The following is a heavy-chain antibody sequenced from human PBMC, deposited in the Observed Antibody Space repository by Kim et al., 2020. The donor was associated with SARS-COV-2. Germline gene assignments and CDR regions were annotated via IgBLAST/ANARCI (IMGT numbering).Heavy chain of an antibody. Sequence: SETLSLTCTVSGGSLSSSSYYWGWIRQPPGKGLEWIGTAYYIGNTYYNPSLKSRVTISVDTSKNQFSLKLGSVTAADTAVYYCARHRGYSSGWYV. CDR2: AYYIGNT. CDR1: GGSLSSSSYY. CDR3: ARHRGYSSGWYV. V-gene: IGHV4-39*01. J-gene: IGHJ2*01. D-gene: IGHD6-19*01.